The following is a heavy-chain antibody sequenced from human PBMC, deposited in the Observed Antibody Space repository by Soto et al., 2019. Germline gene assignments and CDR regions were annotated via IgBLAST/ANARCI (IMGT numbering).Heavy chain of an antibody. CDR3: AKGGSFDI. D-gene: IGHD6-6*01. CDR2: ITHDGYNR. J-gene: IGHJ4*02. V-gene: IGHV3-30*18. Sequence: QVQLVESGGSVVQPGGSRRLSCAASGFSFSYYGLHWVRQAPGKGLEWLALITHDGYNRYYADSVKGRFTISRDNSKNPIFLQMTSLKSEDTAVYYWAKGGSFDIWGQGTPVTVSS. CDR1: GFSFSYYG.